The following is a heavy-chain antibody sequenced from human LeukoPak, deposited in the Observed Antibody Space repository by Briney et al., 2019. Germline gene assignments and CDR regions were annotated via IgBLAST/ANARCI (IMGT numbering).Heavy chain of an antibody. V-gene: IGHV3-53*01. D-gene: IGHD3-22*01. CDR3: AYTYYYDSSVMGAFDI. Sequence: PGGSLRLSCAASGFTVSSNYMSWVRQAPGKGLEWVSVIYSGGSTYYADSVKGRFTISRDNSKNTLYLQMNSLRAEDTAVYYCAYTYYYDSSVMGAFDIWGQGTMVTVSS. J-gene: IGHJ3*02. CDR2: IYSGGST. CDR1: GFTVSSNY.